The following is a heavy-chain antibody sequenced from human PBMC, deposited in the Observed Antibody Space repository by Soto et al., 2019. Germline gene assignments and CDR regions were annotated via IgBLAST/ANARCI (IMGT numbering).Heavy chain of an antibody. Sequence: QVQLVESGGGVVQPGKSLRLSCAASGFTFSSYLMHWVRQAPGTGLEWVALISYDGSSKNYADSVKVRFTVSRDNSKNTLYLQMNSLRAEDTALYYCAFNWNDIYYMDVWGKGTTVTVSS. V-gene: IGHV3-30*03. CDR3: AFNWNDIYYMDV. D-gene: IGHD1-1*01. CDR1: GFTFSSYL. J-gene: IGHJ6*03. CDR2: ISYDGSSK.